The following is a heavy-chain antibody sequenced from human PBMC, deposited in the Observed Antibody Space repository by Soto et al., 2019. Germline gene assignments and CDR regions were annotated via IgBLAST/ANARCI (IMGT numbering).Heavy chain of an antibody. V-gene: IGHV1-18*01. CDR2: IGAYNGKT. D-gene: IGHD5-18*01. CDR3: ARDHSDTATPKGDFNY. J-gene: IGHJ4*02. Sequence: ASGKVSCKASGYTFTSYGISWVRQAPGQGLEGMGWIGAYNGKTNYAQKLQGGVTMTTDTSTSTGYMELRSLRSDDTAVYYCARDHSDTATPKGDFNYWGQGTLVSVSS. CDR1: GYTFTSYG.